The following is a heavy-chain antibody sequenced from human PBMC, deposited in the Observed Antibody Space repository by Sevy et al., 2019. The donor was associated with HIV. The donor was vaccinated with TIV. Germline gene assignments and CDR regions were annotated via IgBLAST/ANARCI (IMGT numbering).Heavy chain of an antibody. D-gene: IGHD3-22*01. V-gene: IGHV3-74*01. CDR1: GFTFSSYW. Sequence: GGSLRLSCAASGFTFSSYWMHWVRQAPGKGLVWVSRINSDDRTTSYADSVKGRFTISRDNAKNTLYLQMNSLRAEDTAVYYCAREDYYYDSSGYYADAFDIWGQGTMVTVSS. CDR2: INSDDRTT. CDR3: AREDYYYDSSGYYADAFDI. J-gene: IGHJ3*02.